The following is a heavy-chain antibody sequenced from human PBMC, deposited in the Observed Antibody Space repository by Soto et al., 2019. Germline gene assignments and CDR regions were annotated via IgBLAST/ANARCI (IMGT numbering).Heavy chain of an antibody. Sequence: QVQLQESGPGLVKPSQTLSLTCTVSGGSISSGGYYWSWIRQHPGKGLEWIGYIYYSGSTYYNPSLKSRVTISVDTSKNQFSLKLSSVTAADTAVYYCARGRRIVAPINRSLLFDYWGQGTLVTVSS. V-gene: IGHV4-31*03. CDR1: GGSISSGGYY. D-gene: IGHD5-12*01. J-gene: IGHJ4*02. CDR2: IYYSGST. CDR3: ARGRRIVAPINRSLLFDY.